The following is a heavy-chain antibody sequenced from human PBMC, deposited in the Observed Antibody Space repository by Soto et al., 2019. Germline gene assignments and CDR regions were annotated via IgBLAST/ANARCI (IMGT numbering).Heavy chain of an antibody. Sequence: EVQLVESGGVVVQPGGSLRLSCAASGFTFDDYTMHWVRQAPGKGLEWLSLISWDGNNTSYADSVKGRFTISRDNRKKSLYLQMNSLRTEDTALYYCTTLDVWGQGTKVTVSS. V-gene: IGHV3-43*01. CDR1: GFTFDDYT. J-gene: IGHJ6*02. CDR2: ISWDGNNT. CDR3: TTLDV.